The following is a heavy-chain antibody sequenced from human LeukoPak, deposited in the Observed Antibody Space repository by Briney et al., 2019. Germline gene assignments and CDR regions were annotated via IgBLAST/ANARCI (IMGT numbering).Heavy chain of an antibody. D-gene: IGHD5-18*01. CDR2: ISGRVDDT. Sequence: GGSLRXXCAXSGXXFTNDAMNWVRQAPGKGLHWGSTISGRVDDTYYAESVKGRFTISRDNSKNTLYLQMNSLRAEDTAVYYCAKGYTYGSDWGQGTLVTVSS. V-gene: IGHV3-23*01. CDR1: GXXFTNDA. J-gene: IGHJ4*02. CDR3: AKGYTYGSD.